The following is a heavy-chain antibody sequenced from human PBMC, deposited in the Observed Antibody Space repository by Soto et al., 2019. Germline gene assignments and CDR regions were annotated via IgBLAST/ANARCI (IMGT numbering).Heavy chain of an antibody. Sequence: QVQLVESGGGLVRPGGCLRLSCAASGFTFSDYYMSWIRQSPGKGLEWLALMISTGTKVFYADSVKGRFTISRDNAKNSLLLKMDSLKAEDTAVFYCATSRVFDFWGLGTLVSVSS. V-gene: IGHV3-11*01. J-gene: IGHJ4*02. CDR1: GFTFSDYY. CDR2: MISTGTKV. CDR3: ATSRVFDF.